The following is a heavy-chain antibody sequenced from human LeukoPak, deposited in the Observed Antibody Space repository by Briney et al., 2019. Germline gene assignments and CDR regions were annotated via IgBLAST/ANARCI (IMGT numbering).Heavy chain of an antibody. J-gene: IGHJ4*02. D-gene: IGHD3-10*01. Sequence: TETLSLTCTVSGDSMTNNYWSWIRQSPGKGLEWVGYVSYRGSTDYNASLKGRVTVSLDTSKSQFSLKMNSVSAADTAVYYCARVGSGSSYYFDSWGQGSLVTVSS. CDR3: ARVGSGSSYYFDS. CDR2: VSYRGST. CDR1: GDSMTNNY. V-gene: IGHV4-59*01.